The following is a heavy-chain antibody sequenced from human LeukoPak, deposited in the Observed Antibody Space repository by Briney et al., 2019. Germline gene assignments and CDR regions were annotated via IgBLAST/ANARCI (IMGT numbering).Heavy chain of an antibody. Sequence: GASVKVSCKASGYTFTGYYMHWGRQAPGQGLEWMGWINPNSGGTNYAQKFQGRVTMTRDTSISTAYMELSRVRSDDTAVYYCARAPPDSRSGGSCYRCIWFDPWGQGTLVTVSS. D-gene: IGHD2-15*01. CDR2: INPNSGGT. J-gene: IGHJ5*02. V-gene: IGHV1-2*02. CDR1: GYTFTGYY. CDR3: ARAPPDSRSGGSCYRCIWFDP.